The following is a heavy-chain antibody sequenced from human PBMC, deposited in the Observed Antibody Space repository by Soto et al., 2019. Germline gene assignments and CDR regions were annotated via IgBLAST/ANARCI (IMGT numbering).Heavy chain of an antibody. CDR3: ARHNYGSGSTYFDY. CDR2: IYYSGST. CDR1: GGSISSYY. J-gene: IGHJ4*02. V-gene: IGHV4-59*08. Sequence: QVQLQESGPGLVKPSETLSLTCTVSGGSISSYYWSWIRQPPGKGLEWIGYIYYSGSTNYNPSLKXRVTISVDTSKNQFSLKLNSMTAADTAVYYCARHNYGSGSTYFDYWGQGTLVTXSS. D-gene: IGHD3-10*01.